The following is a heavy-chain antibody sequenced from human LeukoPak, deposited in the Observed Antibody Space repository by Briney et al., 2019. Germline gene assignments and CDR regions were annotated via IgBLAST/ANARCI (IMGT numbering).Heavy chain of an antibody. D-gene: IGHD3-3*01. Sequence: PGRSLRLSCTASGFTFDDYAMSWVRQAPGKGLEWVGFIRSKAYGGTTEYAASVKGRFTISRDDSKSIAYLQMNSLKTEDTAVYYCTRGTIFAVVNYYSYMDVWGKGTTVTVSS. CDR3: TRGTIFAVVNYYSYMDV. CDR2: IRSKAYGGTT. J-gene: IGHJ6*03. V-gene: IGHV3-49*04. CDR1: GFTFDDYA.